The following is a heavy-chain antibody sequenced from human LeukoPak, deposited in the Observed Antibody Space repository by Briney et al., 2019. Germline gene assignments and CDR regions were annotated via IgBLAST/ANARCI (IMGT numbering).Heavy chain of an antibody. Sequence: GASVKVSCKVSGYTLTELSMHWVRQAPGKGLEWVGGFDPEDGETIYAQKFQGRVTMTEDTSTDTAYMELSSPRSEDTAVYYCATSRGYHDSSGYSYYYYYMDVWGKGTTVTVSS. CDR2: FDPEDGET. CDR3: ATSRGYHDSSGYSYYYYYMDV. D-gene: IGHD3-22*01. J-gene: IGHJ6*03. V-gene: IGHV1-24*01. CDR1: GYTLTELS.